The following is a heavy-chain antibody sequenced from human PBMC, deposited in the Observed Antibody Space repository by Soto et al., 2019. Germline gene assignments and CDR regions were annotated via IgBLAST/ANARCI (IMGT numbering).Heavy chain of an antibody. D-gene: IGHD6-13*01. CDR1: GFTFINYA. CDR3: AKPSGLATAGSAFDY. V-gene: IGHV3-23*01. J-gene: IGHJ4*02. CDR2: ISGNGRST. Sequence: GGSLSLSCAASGFTFINYAMSWVRQAPGKGLEWVSKISGNGRSTYYADSVKGRFTISRDNSRNTLFLQMNSLRAGDTAVYYCAKPSGLATAGSAFDYWGQGTLVTVSS.